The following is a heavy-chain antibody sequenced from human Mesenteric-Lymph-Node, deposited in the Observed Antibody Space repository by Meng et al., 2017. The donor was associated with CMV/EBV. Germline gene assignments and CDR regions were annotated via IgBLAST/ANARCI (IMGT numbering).Heavy chain of an antibody. D-gene: IGHD5-24*01. CDR3: ARSGDGYNYGEEFDY. Sequence: ESLKISCTVSGDSSSSSTYFWGWARQPPGKGLEWIGNIYYTGSTYYNSSLKSRVAIVLDTSNNQFYLKLTSATAADTAVYYCARSGDGYNYGEEFDYWGQGTLVTVSS. CDR2: IYYTGST. V-gene: IGHV4-39*07. J-gene: IGHJ4*02. CDR1: GDSSSSSTYF.